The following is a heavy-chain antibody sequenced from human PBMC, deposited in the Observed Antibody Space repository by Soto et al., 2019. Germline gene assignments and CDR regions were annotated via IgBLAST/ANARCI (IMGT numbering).Heavy chain of an antibody. Sequence: HPGGSLRLSCAASGFTFSSYAMSWVRQAPGKGLEWVSAISGSGGSTYYADSVKGRFTISRDNSKNTLYLQMNSLRAEDTAVYYCATGGPTYYDFWSGLQEHSPRPPRPLYYYGSGGAFDIWGQGTMVTVSS. CDR2: ISGSGGST. CDR1: GFTFSSYA. J-gene: IGHJ3*02. V-gene: IGHV3-23*01. D-gene: IGHD3-3*01. CDR3: ATGGPTYYDFWSGLQEHSPRPPRPLYYYGSGGAFDI.